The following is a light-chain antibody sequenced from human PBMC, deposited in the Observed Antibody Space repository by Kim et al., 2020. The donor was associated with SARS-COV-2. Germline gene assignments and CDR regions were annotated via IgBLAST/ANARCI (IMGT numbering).Light chain of an antibody. CDR1: QGIISD. CDR3: QQLNSYPRT. J-gene: IGKJ4*01. Sequence: GSVRDSVTLTFRALQGIISDLAWAQQTPGHAPKLLIYAASTLQSGVPSRFSRSGSGTEFTLTISSLQPEDFATYYCQQLNSYPRTFGGGTKVDIK. V-gene: IGKV1-9*01. CDR2: AAS.